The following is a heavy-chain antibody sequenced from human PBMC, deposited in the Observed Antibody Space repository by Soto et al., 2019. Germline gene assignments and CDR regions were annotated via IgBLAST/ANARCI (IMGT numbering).Heavy chain of an antibody. D-gene: IGHD2-2*01. CDR1: GYTFASHG. V-gene: IGHV1-18*01. Sequence: QVQLVQSGAEVKKPGASVKVSCKGSGYTFASHGISWVRQAPGQGLEWMGWISADNSNRNYAEKFQGSVTMTTDTSTSTAYLEVRSLRSDDTAVYYCARDAWQQCPGDYWGQGTLVTVSS. CDR3: ARDAWQQCPGDY. CDR2: ISADNSNR. J-gene: IGHJ4*02.